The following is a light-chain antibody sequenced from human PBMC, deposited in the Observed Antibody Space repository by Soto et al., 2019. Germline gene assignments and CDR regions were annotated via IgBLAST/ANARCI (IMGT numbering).Light chain of an antibody. CDR1: SSNIGAGYD. CDR2: GNS. Sequence: QAVLTQPPSVSGSPGQRVTISCTGSSSNIGAGYDVHWYQQLPGTAPKLLIYGNSNRPSGVPDRFSGSKSGTSASLAITGLQAEDEADYYCSSYTSSSTVVFGG. J-gene: IGLJ2*01. CDR3: SSYTSSSTVV. V-gene: IGLV1-40*01.